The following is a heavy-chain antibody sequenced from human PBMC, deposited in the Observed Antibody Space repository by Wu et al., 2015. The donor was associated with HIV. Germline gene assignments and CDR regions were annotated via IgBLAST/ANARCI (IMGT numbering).Heavy chain of an antibody. CDR2: ISVYNGNT. CDR3: VRKNGYSGYYPFDL. J-gene: IGHJ4*02. V-gene: IGHV1-18*01. D-gene: IGHD5-12*01. CDR1: GYRFTRYG. Sequence: QVQLVQSGAEVKRSGASVKVSCKTSGYRFTRYGITWVRQAPGQGLEWMGWISVYNGNTKYAQKLQGRVIMTTDKPTSTVYMELKSLTSDDTAIYYCVRKNGYSGYYPFDLWGQGTLVTVSS.